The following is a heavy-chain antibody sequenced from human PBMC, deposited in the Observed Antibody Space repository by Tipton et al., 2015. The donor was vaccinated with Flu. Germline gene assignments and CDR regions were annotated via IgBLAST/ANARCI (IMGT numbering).Heavy chain of an antibody. CDR2: VYYSGST. J-gene: IGHJ6*02. CDR1: GGSISSDY. V-gene: IGHV4-59*08. D-gene: IGHD2-2*01. Sequence: GLVKPSETLSLTCTVSGGSISSDYWSWIRQPPGRGLEWIGYVYYSGSTNYNPSLKSRVTISLDTSKNQFSLRLSSVTAADTALYYCARQGMPGLEVWGQGTTVTVSS. CDR3: ARQGMPGLEV.